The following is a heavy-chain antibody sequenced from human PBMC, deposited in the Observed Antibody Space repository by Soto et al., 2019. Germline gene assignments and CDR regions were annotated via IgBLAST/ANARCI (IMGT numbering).Heavy chain of an antibody. D-gene: IGHD6-19*01. Sequence: LSLTCTVSGGSISSSSYYWGWIRQPPGKGLEWIGSIYYSGSTYYNPSLKSRVTISVDTSKNQFSLKLSSVTAADTAVYYCARRSIAVAGTNWFDPWGQGTLVTVSS. J-gene: IGHJ5*02. V-gene: IGHV4-39*01. CDR2: IYYSGST. CDR3: ARRSIAVAGTNWFDP. CDR1: GGSISSSSYY.